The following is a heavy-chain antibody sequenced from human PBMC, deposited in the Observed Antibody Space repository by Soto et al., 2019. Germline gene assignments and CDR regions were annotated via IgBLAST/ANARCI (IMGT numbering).Heavy chain of an antibody. J-gene: IGHJ4*02. CDR3: ARPQEVAGKRNYFDY. D-gene: IGHD6-19*01. Sequence: SVKVSCKASGGTFSSYAISWVRQAPGQGLEWMGGIIPIFGTANYAQKFQGRVTITADESTSTAYMELSSLRSEDTAVYYCARPQEVAGKRNYFDYWGQGTLVTVSS. CDR1: GGTFSSYA. CDR2: IIPIFGTA. V-gene: IGHV1-69*13.